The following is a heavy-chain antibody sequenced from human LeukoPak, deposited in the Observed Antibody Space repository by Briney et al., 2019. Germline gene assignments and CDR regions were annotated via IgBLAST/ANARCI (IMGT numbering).Heavy chain of an antibody. CDR2: ISAYNGNT. CDR3: ARDRGYYYDSSGYYTLGY. J-gene: IGHJ4*02. CDR1: GYTFTSYG. D-gene: IGHD3-22*01. Sequence: ASVKVSCTASGYTFTSYGISSVRQAPGQGLEWMGWISAYNGNTNYAQKLQGRVTMTTDTSTSTAYMELRSLRSDDTAVYYCARDRGYYYDSSGYYTLGYWGQGTLVTVSS. V-gene: IGHV1-18*01.